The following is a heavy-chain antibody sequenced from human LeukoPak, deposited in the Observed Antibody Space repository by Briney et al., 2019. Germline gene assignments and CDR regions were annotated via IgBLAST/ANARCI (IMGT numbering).Heavy chain of an antibody. CDR3: ATTVVIPGFDY. CDR1: RFTFSSYA. V-gene: IGHV3-53*01. J-gene: IGHJ4*02. CDR2: IYSGGST. Sequence: GGSLRLSCAASRFTFSSYAMSWVRQAPGKGLEWVSIIYSGGSTYYADSVKGRFTISRDNSKNTLYLQMNSLRAEDTAVYYCATTVVIPGFDYWGQGTLVTVSS. D-gene: IGHD4-23*01.